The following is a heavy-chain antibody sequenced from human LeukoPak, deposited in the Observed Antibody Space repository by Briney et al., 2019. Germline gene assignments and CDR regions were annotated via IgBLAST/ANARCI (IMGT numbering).Heavy chain of an antibody. D-gene: IGHD3-22*01. CDR2: FDGNGPNT. CDR1: GFTFSSFA. V-gene: IGHV3-23*01. J-gene: IGHJ4*02. CDR3: ARDSCTMIVVSDNFDY. Sequence: GGSLRLSCAASGFTFSSFAMTWVRQAPGKGLEWVSGFDGNGPNTYYADSVKGRFTISRDNSKNTLYLQMNSLRAEDTAVYYCARDSCTMIVVSDNFDYWGQGTLVTVSS.